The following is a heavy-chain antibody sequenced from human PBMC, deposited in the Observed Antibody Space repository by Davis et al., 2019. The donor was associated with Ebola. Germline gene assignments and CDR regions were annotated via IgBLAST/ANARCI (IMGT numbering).Heavy chain of an antibody. Sequence: GESLKISCAASGFIFSNYAMHWVRQAPGKGLEWVATIKEDGSETYYVDSVKGRFTISRDNANNSLYLQMNSLRAEDTAVYYCARDDYDFWGGYSPVYYYGMDVWGIGTTVTVSS. CDR1: GFIFSNYA. V-gene: IGHV3-7*01. D-gene: IGHD3-3*01. CDR3: ARDDYDFWGGYSPVYYYGMDV. J-gene: IGHJ6*04. CDR2: IKEDGSET.